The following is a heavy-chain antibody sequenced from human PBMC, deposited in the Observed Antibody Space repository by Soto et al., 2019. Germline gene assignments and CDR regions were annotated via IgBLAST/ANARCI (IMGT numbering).Heavy chain of an antibody. CDR3: ARSSSGGSSYTWFDH. CDR1: GYTFTSYY. J-gene: IGHJ5*02. D-gene: IGHD2-15*01. Sequence: SVKVSCKASGYTFTSYYMHWVRQAPGQGLEWMGIINPSGGSTSYAQKFQGRVTMTRDTSTSTVYMELSSLRSEDTAVYYCARSSSGGSSYTWFDHWGQGTLVTVSS. V-gene: IGHV1-46*01. CDR2: INPSGGST.